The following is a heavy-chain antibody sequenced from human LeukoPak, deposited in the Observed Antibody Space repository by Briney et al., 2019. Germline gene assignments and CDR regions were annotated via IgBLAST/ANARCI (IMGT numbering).Heavy chain of an antibody. CDR2: INAYNDNT. V-gene: IGHV1-18*01. CDR3: ARVSMVRDAFDI. Sequence: ASVKVSCKASGYTFTSYGISWVRQAPGQGLVWMGWINAYNDNTNFAQNLQGRVTMTTDTSTSTAYMELRSLRSDDTAVYYCARVSMVRDAFDIWGQGTMVTVSS. D-gene: IGHD3-10*01. CDR1: GYTFTSYG. J-gene: IGHJ3*02.